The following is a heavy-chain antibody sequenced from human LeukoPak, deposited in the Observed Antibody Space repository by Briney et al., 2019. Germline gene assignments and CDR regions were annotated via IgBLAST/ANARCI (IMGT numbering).Heavy chain of an antibody. J-gene: IGHJ4*02. CDR3: AREPPRYYDSSGSLDY. CDR2: ISYDGSNK. CDR1: GFTFSSYA. Sequence: GGSLRLSCAASGFTFSSYAMHWVRQAPGKGLEWVAVISYDGSNKYYADSVKGRFTISRDNSKNTLYLQMNSLRAEDTAVYYCAREPPRYYDSSGSLDYWGQGTLVTVSS. V-gene: IGHV3-30*04. D-gene: IGHD3-22*01.